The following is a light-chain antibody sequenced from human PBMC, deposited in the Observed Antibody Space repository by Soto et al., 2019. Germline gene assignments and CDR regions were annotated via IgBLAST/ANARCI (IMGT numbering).Light chain of an antibody. CDR1: QSISNW. J-gene: IGKJ2*01. Sequence: DIQMTQSPSTRSASVGDRVTVACRASQSISNWLAWYQQKPGKAPKLLIYKASTLESGVPSRFSGGGSGTEFTLTISSLQPDDFATYYCQQYNSYPHTFGQGTKVDIK. CDR2: KAS. V-gene: IGKV1-5*03. CDR3: QQYNSYPHT.